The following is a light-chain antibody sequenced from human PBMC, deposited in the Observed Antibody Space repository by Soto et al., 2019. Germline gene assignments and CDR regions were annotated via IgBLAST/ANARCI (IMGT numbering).Light chain of an antibody. CDR3: QQYNNLYT. V-gene: IGKV3-15*01. CDR1: QSFSSN. Sequence: EIVMTQSPATLSVSPGERATLSCRASQSFSSNLAWYQQKPGQAPRLLIYGATTRATGIPARFSGSGSGTEFTLIISSLQSEDFADYYCQQYNNLYTFGQGTKLEIK. CDR2: GAT. J-gene: IGKJ2*01.